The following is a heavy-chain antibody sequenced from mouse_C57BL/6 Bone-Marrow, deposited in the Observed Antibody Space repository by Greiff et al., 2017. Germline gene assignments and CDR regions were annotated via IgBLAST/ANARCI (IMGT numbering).Heavy chain of an antibody. CDR1: GFTFSSYT. J-gene: IGHJ2*01. V-gene: IGHV5-9*01. D-gene: IGHD1-1*01. Sequence: DVKLVESGGGLVKPGGSLKLSCAASGFTFSSYTMSWVRQTPEKRLEWVATISGGGGNTYYPDSVKGRFTISRDNAKNTLYLQMSSLRSEDTALYYCARHPGSSYVDYWGQGTTLTVSS. CDR2: ISGGGGNT. CDR3: ARHPGSSYVDY.